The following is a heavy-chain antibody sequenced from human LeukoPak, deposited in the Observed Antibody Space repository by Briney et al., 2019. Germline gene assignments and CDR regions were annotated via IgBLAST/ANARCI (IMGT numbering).Heavy chain of an antibody. D-gene: IGHD3-10*01. CDR1: GFTFTDYA. J-gene: IGHJ4*02. V-gene: IGHV3-23*01. Sequence: GGSLRLSCTASGFTFTDYAMSWVRQAPGEGLEWVSAISGDGGGYTYYADSVKGRFTISRVNSKNTLYLEMNSLRAEDTAVYYCAKDLTFGSGSYDYWGQGTLVTVSS. CDR3: AKDLTFGSGSYDY. CDR2: ISGDGGGYT.